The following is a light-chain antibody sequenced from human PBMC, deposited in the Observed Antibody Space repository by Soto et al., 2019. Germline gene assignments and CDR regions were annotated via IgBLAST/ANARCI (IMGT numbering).Light chain of an antibody. Sequence: QSALTQPASVSGSPGQSITISCTGTSSDIGGYDYVSWYQHHPGKAPKLIIYEVSNRPSGVSNRFSGSKSGNTASLTISGLQAEDEADYYCSSYTSSTLWVFGTGTKVTVL. CDR2: EVS. J-gene: IGLJ1*01. V-gene: IGLV2-14*01. CDR1: SSDIGGYDY. CDR3: SSYTSSTLWV.